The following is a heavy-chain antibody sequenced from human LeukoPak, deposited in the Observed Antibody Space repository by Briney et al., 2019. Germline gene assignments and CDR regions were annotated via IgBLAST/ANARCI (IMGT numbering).Heavy chain of an antibody. CDR1: GFTVSSNY. CDR3: AKDRPVTPYGYFDY. CDR2: ISYDGSNK. J-gene: IGHJ4*02. V-gene: IGHV3-30*18. Sequence: PGGSLRLSCAASGFTVSSNYMSWVRQAPGKGLEGVAVISYDGSNKYYADSVKGRFTISRDNSKNTLYLQMNSLRAEDTAVYYCAKDRPVTPYGYFDYWGQGTLVTVSS. D-gene: IGHD4-17*01.